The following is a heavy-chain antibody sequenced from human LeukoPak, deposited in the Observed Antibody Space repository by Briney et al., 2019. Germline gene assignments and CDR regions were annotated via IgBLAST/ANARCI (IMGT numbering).Heavy chain of an antibody. CDR2: INHSGST. D-gene: IGHD3-3*01. CDR1: GGSFSGYY. CDR3: ARGLPGFWSGYYTTLFDY. Sequence: SETLSLTCAVYGGSFSGYYWSWIRQPPGKGLEWIGEINHSGSTNYNPSLKSRVTISVDTSKNQFSLKLSSVTAADTAVYYCARGLPGFWSGYYTTLFDYWGQGTLVTVSS. J-gene: IGHJ4*02. V-gene: IGHV4-34*01.